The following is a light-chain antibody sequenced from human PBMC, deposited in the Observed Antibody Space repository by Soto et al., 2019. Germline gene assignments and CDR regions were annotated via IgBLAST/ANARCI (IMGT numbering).Light chain of an antibody. CDR2: GAS. CDR1: QIISSNY. CDR3: HQYGSAPAWT. J-gene: IGKJ1*01. V-gene: IGKV3-20*01. Sequence: EIVLTQSPGTLSLFPGERATLSCRASQIISSNYLAWYQQKPGQAPRLLIHGASNRATGIPDRFSGAGSGTDFTLTISRLEPEDFAVYYCHQYGSAPAWTFGQGTKVEIK.